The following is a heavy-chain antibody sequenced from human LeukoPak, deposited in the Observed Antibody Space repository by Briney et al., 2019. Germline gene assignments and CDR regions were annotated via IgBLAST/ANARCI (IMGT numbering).Heavy chain of an antibody. Sequence: GGSLRLSCAASGFTFSSYGMHWLRQGPGKGLGWVAVIWYDGSKRFYADSVQGRFTISRDDSKNTLYLQMNSLRAEDTAVYYCANIIMTTVTTGPIWGQGTMVTVSS. CDR2: IWYDGSKR. V-gene: IGHV3-30*02. CDR3: ANIIMTTVTTGPI. D-gene: IGHD4-17*01. CDR1: GFTFSSYG. J-gene: IGHJ3*02.